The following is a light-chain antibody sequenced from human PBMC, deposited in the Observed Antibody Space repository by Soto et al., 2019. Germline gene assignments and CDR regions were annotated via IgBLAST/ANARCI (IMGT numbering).Light chain of an antibody. J-gene: IGKJ4*01. Sequence: IVMTQSPTAVSVCPGERATIPCRASQSVSSTLAWYQQKPGQAPMLLIYGASTRATGIPARFSGSGSGTEFTLTISSRQSEDFAVYYCQQYNNWAPLTFGGGTMV. V-gene: IGKV3-15*01. CDR1: QSVSST. CDR2: GAS. CDR3: QQYNNWAPLT.